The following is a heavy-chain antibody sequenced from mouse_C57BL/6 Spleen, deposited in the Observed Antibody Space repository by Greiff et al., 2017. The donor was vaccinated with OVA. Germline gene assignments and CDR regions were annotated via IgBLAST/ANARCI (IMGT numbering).Heavy chain of an antibody. D-gene: IGHD1-1*01. Sequence: EVHLVESGGGLVKPGGSLKLSCAASGFTFSSYTMSWVRQTPEKRLEWVATISGGGGNTYYPDSVKGRFTISRDNAKNTLYLQMSSLRSEDTALYYCARTYGSNFDYWGQGTTLTVSS. CDR2: ISGGGGNT. V-gene: IGHV5-9*01. CDR3: ARTYGSNFDY. CDR1: GFTFSSYT. J-gene: IGHJ2*01.